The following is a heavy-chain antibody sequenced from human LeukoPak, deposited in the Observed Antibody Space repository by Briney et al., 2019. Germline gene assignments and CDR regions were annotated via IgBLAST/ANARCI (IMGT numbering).Heavy chain of an antibody. CDR1: GFTFSSYA. D-gene: IGHD1-26*01. V-gene: IGHV3-53*01. CDR2: IYSGGST. Sequence: GGSLRLSCAASGFTFSSYAMSWVRQAPGKGLEWVSIIYSGGSTYYADSVKGRFTISRDNSKNTLYLQMNSLRAEDTAVYYCARSYYRRYFDYWGQGTLVTVSS. CDR3: ARSYYRRYFDY. J-gene: IGHJ4*02.